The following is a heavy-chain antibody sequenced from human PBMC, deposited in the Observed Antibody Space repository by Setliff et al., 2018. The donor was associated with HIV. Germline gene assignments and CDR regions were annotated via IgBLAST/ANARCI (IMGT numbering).Heavy chain of an antibody. CDR3: AKDRSGSYSFARD. V-gene: IGHV3-7*01. J-gene: IGHJ4*02. CDR2: IKEDGSET. D-gene: IGHD1-26*01. Sequence: PGGSLRLSCATSGFTFSNFWMTWVRQAPGKGLEWVANIKEDGSETFYVDSVKGRFTMSRDNAKNLVYLEMNSLKVEDTAVYYCAKDRSGSYSFARDWGQGTLVTVSS. CDR1: GFTFSNFW.